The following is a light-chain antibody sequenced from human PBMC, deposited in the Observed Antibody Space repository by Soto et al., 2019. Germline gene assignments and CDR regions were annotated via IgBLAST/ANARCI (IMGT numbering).Light chain of an antibody. CDR1: QSINNW. Sequence: DIQMTQSPSTLSASVGDRVTITCRASQSINNWLAWYQQKPGKAPKFLIYDASSLESGVPSRFSGSGSGTEFTLTISSLQPDDFATYYCQQYKSYQGTFGQGTKVDIK. J-gene: IGKJ1*01. V-gene: IGKV1-5*01. CDR3: QQYKSYQGT. CDR2: DAS.